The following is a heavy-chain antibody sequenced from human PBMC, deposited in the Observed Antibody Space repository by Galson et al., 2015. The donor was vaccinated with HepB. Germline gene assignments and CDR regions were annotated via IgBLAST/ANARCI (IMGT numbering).Heavy chain of an antibody. CDR1: GFTFSSYA. D-gene: IGHD1-26*01. CDR2: ISGSGGST. J-gene: IGHJ1*01. Sequence: SLRLSCAASGFTFSSYAMRWVRQAPGKGLEWVSAISGSGGSTYYADSVKGRFTISRANSKTTLYLQMNSLRAEDTAVYYCAKGLYQYATESHFQHWGQGTLVTVSS. V-gene: IGHV3-23*01. CDR3: AKGLYQYATESHFQH.